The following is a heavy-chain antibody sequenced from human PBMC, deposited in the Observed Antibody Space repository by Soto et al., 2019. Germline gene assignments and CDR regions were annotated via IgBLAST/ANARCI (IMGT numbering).Heavy chain of an antibody. V-gene: IGHV1-8*01. CDR3: ARRFRSGYRAYYFYYGMDV. D-gene: IGHD3-3*01. J-gene: IGHJ6*02. CDR1: GYTFTSYD. CDR2: MNPNSGNT. Sequence: ASVKVSCKASGYTFTSYDINWVRQATGQGLEWMGWMNPNSGNTGYAQKFQGRVTMTRNTSISTAYMELSSLRSEDTAVYYCARRFRSGYRAYYFYYGMDVWGQGTTVTVSS.